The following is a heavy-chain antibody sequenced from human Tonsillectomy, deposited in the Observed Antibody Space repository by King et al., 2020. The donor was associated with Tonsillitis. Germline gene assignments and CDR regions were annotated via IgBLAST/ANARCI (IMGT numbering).Heavy chain of an antibody. J-gene: IGHJ3*02. V-gene: IGHV3-74*01. Sequence: VQLVESGGGLVQAGGSLRLSCAASGFTFNNYWMHWVRQAPGKGLVWVSRIKGDGSGASHADSVQGRFTISRDNAKNTLYLQMNSLRAEDTAVYYCARDDLGGSSRCYDAPDIWGQGRMVTVSS. CDR3: ARDDLGGSSRCYDAPDI. CDR2: IKGDGSGA. CDR1: GFTFNNYW. D-gene: IGHD6-19*01.